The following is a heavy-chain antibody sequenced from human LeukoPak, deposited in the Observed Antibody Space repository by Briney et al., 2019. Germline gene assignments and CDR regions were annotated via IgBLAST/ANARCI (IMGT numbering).Heavy chain of an antibody. D-gene: IGHD1-26*01. V-gene: IGHV4-39*07. CDR3: ARTRGREFDP. CDR1: GGSISSSSYY. J-gene: IGHJ5*02. Sequence: PSETLSLTCTVSGGSISSSSYYWGWIRQPPGKGLEWIGSIYYSGSTYYNPSLKSRVTISVDTSKNQFSLKLSSVTAADTAVYYCARTRGREFDPWGQGTLVTVSS. CDR2: IYYSGST.